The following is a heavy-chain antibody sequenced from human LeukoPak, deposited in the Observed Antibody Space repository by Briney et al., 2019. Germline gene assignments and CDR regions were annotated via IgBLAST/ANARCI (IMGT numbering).Heavy chain of an antibody. D-gene: IGHD2-2*01. V-gene: IGHV4-59*08. J-gene: IGHJ4*02. CDR1: GGSINDFY. Sequence: SETLSLTCTVSGGSINDFYWSWIRQPPGKGLEWIGYIYYSGSTNYNPSLKSRVTISVDTSKNQFSLKLSSVTAADTAVYYCARHARKVPPRAPFDYWGQGTLVTVSS. CDR3: ARHARKVPPRAPFDY. CDR2: IYYSGST.